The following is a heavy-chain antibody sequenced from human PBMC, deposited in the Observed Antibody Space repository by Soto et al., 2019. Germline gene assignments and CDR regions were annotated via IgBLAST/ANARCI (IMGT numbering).Heavy chain of an antibody. CDR2: IGNSNNPT. J-gene: IGHJ3*01. CDR3: AREEGYCNGGPCYRGAFDF. D-gene: IGHD2-15*01. Sequence: EVQLVESGGGLVKPGGSPRLSCAASGFTFSDYSMLWVRQAPGKGLEWLAFIGNSNNPTFYADSVRGRFTISRDNPKNSVYLQMNSLREEDTAVYFCAREEGYCNGGPCYRGAFDFWGQGTIVTASS. CDR1: GFTFSDYS. V-gene: IGHV3-21*02.